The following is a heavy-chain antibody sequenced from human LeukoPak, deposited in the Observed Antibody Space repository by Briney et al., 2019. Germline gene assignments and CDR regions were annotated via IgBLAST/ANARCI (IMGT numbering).Heavy chain of an antibody. CDR1: GFTFSSYA. D-gene: IGHD5-24*01. V-gene: IGHV3-64*01. J-gene: IGHJ4*02. CDR3: ARVGTGDGYYPNTGGYFDY. CDR2: ISSNGGST. Sequence: GGSLRLSCAASGFTFSSYAMQWVRQAPGKGLEHVSAISSNGGSTYYANSVKGRFTISRDNSKNSLYLQMGSLRAEDMAVYYCARVGTGDGYYPNTGGYFDYWGQGTLVTVSS.